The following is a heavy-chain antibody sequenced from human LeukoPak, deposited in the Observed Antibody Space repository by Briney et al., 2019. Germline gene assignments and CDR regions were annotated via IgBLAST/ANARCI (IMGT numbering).Heavy chain of an antibody. J-gene: IGHJ4*02. D-gene: IGHD6-13*01. CDR3: AGFGSWYDY. CDR1: GGSISSSNW. CDR2: IYHSGST. Sequence: SETLSLTCAVSGGSISSSNWWGWVRPPPGEGLEWSGEIYHSGSTNYNPSLKSRVTISVDKSKNQFSLKLSSVTAADTAVYYCAGFGSWYDYWGQGTLVTVSS. V-gene: IGHV4-4*02.